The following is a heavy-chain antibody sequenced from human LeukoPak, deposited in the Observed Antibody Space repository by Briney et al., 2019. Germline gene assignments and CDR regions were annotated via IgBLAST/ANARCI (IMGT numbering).Heavy chain of an antibody. J-gene: IGHJ4*02. CDR1: GCTFTGYY. CDR2: INPNSGGT. V-gene: IGHV1-2*02. Sequence: GASVKVSCKASGCTFTGYYMHWVRQAPGQGLEWMGWINPNSGGTNYAQKFQGRVTMTRDTSISTAYMELSRLRSDDTAVYYCARDPVAGNPLFDYWGQGTLVTVSS. D-gene: IGHD6-19*01. CDR3: ARDPVAGNPLFDY.